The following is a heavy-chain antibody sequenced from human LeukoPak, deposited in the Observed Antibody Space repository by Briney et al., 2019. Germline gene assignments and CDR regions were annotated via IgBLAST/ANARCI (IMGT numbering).Heavy chain of an antibody. Sequence: SETLSLTCAVYGGSFSGYYWSWIRQPPGKGLEWIGEINHSGSTNYNPSLKSRVTISVDTSKNQFSLKLSSVTAADTTIYYCARRRYQLHRRYFDLWGRGTLVTVSS. V-gene: IGHV4-34*01. J-gene: IGHJ2*01. CDR3: ARRRYQLHRRYFDL. D-gene: IGHD2-2*01. CDR2: INHSGST. CDR1: GGSFSGYY.